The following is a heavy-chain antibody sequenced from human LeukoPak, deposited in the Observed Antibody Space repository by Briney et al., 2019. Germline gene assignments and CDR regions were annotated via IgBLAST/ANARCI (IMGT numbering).Heavy chain of an antibody. Sequence: ASVKVSCKASGYTFTSYDINWVRQATGQGLEWMGWMNPNSGNTGYAQKFQGRVTMTRNTSISTAYMELSSLRSEDTAVYYCARVVVAAMGYYYYYGMDVWGQGTTVTVFS. V-gene: IGHV1-8*01. CDR3: ARVVVAAMGYYYYYGMDV. CDR2: MNPNSGNT. CDR1: GYTFTSYD. J-gene: IGHJ6*02. D-gene: IGHD2-15*01.